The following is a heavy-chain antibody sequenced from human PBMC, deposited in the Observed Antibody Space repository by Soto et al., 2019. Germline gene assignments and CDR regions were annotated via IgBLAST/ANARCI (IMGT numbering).Heavy chain of an antibody. V-gene: IGHV4-30-2*01. D-gene: IGHD3-3*01. CDR2: SYHTGTT. CDR1: GDSVSTNRYS. CDR3: ARLDEVLRFLVDT. Sequence: QLKLQEAGSGLVKPSETLSLTCGVSGDSVSTNRYSWGWIRQPPGKGLEWIGYSYHTGTTYYNPSLKTRVTIYGDRSKNNFSLNLTSVTAADTALYYCARLDEVLRFLVDTWGQGTLVTVSS. J-gene: IGHJ5*02.